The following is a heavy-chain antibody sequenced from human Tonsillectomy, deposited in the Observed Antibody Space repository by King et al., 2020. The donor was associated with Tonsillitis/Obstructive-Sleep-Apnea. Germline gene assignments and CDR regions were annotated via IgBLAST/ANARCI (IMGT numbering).Heavy chain of an antibody. CDR2: IDPSGGGT. D-gene: IGHD6-6*01. CDR1: GYTFTSYY. V-gene: IGHV1-46*01. CDR3: ARSSYSISSGWFDH. Sequence: QLVQSGAEMKKPGASVMLFCKASGYTFTSYYIHWVRQAPGQGLEWMGIIDPSGGGTSYAQKFQGRVTMTRDTSTSTVYMEVSSLRSEDTAVYYCARSSYSISSGWFDHWGQGTLVFVSS. J-gene: IGHJ5*02.